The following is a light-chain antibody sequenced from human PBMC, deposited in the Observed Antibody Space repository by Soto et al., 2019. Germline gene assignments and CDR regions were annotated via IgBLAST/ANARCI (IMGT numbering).Light chain of an antibody. V-gene: IGLV2-14*03. J-gene: IGLJ1*01. CDR2: DVS. CDR3: SSYTTTSSPRV. CDR1: SSDVGGYNY. Sequence: QSVLTQPTSVSGSPGQSIIISCTGTSSDVGGYNYVSWYQHHPGKAPKLMICDVSDRPSGVSNRFSGSKSGNTASLTISGLQPEDEADYYSSSYTTTSSPRVFGTVTKVTVL.